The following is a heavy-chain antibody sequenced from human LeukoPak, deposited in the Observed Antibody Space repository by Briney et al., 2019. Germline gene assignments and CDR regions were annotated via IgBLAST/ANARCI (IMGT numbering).Heavy chain of an antibody. V-gene: IGHV3-21*06. Sequence: GGSLRLSCAASGFSFSSYSFNWVRQAPGKGLEWVSSINTVSSYIYYADSLKGRFTIFRDNAKNSVYLQMDSLRAEDSAVYYCARLRRNTDSSGFFYYYDYWGQGTLVTVSS. D-gene: IGHD3-22*01. CDR1: GFSFSSYS. J-gene: IGHJ4*02. CDR3: ARLRRNTDSSGFFYYYDY. CDR2: INTVSSYI.